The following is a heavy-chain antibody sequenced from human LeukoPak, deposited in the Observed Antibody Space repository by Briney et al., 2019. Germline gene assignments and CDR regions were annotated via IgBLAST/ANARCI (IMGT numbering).Heavy chain of an antibody. Sequence: PSETLSLTCTVSGGSISSHYWSWIRQPPGKGLEWIGYIYYSGSTNYNPSLKSRVTISVDTSKNQFSLKLSSVTAADTAVYYCARDRSGRYDPGGQGTLVTVSS. V-gene: IGHV4-59*11. J-gene: IGHJ5*02. D-gene: IGHD6-25*01. CDR1: GGSISSHY. CDR3: ARDRSGRYDP. CDR2: IYYSGST.